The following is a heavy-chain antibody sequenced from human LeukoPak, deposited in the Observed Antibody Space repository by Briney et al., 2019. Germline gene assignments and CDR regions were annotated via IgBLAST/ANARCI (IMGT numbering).Heavy chain of an antibody. CDR3: ARSQFDY. CDR1: GFAFSSYW. V-gene: IGHV3-74*01. CDR2: ISGDGSTT. J-gene: IGHJ4*02. Sequence: GGSLRLSCATSGFAFSSYWMLWVRQVPGKGLVWVSRISGDGSTTTYADSVKGRFTISRDNTNNILYLQMNSLRAEDTAIYYCARSQFDYWGQGILITVTS.